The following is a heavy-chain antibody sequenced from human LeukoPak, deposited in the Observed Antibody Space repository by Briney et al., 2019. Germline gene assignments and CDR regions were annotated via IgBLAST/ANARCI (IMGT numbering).Heavy chain of an antibody. CDR2: IIPILGIA. J-gene: IGHJ4*02. V-gene: IGHV1-69*02. Sequence: SVKVSCKASGGTFSSYTISWVRQAPGQGLEWMGRIIPILGIANYAQKFQGRVTITADKSTSTAYMELSSLRSEDTAVYYCARPDYYYYDSSGYYYYWGQGTLVTASS. D-gene: IGHD3-22*01. CDR1: GGTFSSYT. CDR3: ARPDYYYYDSSGYYYY.